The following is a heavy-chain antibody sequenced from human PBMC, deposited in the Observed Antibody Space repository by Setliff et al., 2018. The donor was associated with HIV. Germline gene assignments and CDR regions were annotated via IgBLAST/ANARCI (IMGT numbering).Heavy chain of an antibody. V-gene: IGHV1-18*01. CDR2: ISAYNDNT. J-gene: IGHJ4*02. CDR3: ARDPPSSGWYRADY. D-gene: IGHD6-19*01. Sequence: ASVKVSCKASGYTFTSYGISWVRQAPGQGPEWMGWISAYNDNTDYAQKLQGRVTLTTDTSTSTAYMELRSLRSEDTAVYYCARDPPSSGWYRADYWGQGTLVTVSS. CDR1: GYTFTSYG.